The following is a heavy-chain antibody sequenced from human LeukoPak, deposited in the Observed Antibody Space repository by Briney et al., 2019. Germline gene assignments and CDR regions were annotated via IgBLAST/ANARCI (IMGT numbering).Heavy chain of an antibody. CDR1: GYTFTSYD. CDR2: MNPNSGNT. V-gene: IGHV1-8*01. CDR3: ARGGSNPEDYYYYMDV. Sequence: GASVKVSCKASGYTFTSYDINWVRQATGQGLEWMGWMNPNSGNTGYAQKFQGRVTMTRNTSISTAYMELSSLRSEDTAVYYCARGGSNPEDYYYYMDVWGKGTTVTVSS. D-gene: IGHD4-11*01. J-gene: IGHJ6*03.